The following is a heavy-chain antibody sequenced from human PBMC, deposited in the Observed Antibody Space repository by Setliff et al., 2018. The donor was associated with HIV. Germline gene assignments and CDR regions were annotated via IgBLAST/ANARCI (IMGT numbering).Heavy chain of an antibody. CDR2: ISTYRDET. J-gene: IGHJ6*02. CDR3: ARDVEHMMDV. CDR1: GYTFTAYG. Sequence: ASVKVSCKPSGYTFTAYGLSWVRQAPGQGLEWMGWISTYRDETSYAKNLQGRVTMTTDTSTSTAYMELRKLTFDDTAVYYCARDVEHMMDVWGQGTTVTVSS. V-gene: IGHV1-18*01.